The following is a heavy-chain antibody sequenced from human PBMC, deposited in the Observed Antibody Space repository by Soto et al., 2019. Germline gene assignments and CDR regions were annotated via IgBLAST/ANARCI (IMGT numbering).Heavy chain of an antibody. CDR3: ARDRGRWEYYDILTGYYLFDY. CDR1: GYTFTSYY. J-gene: IGHJ4*02. V-gene: IGHV1-46*01. D-gene: IGHD3-9*01. Sequence: QVQLVQSGAEVKKPGASVKVSCKASGYTFTSYYMHWVRQVPGQGLEWMGIINPSGGSTSYAQKFQGRVTMTRDTSTSTVYMELSSLRSEDTAVYYCARDRGRWEYYDILTGYYLFDYWGQGTLVTVSS. CDR2: INPSGGST.